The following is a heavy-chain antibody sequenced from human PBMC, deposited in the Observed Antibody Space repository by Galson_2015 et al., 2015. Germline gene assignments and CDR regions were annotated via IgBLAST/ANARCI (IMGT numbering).Heavy chain of an antibody. Sequence: SLRLSCAASGFPVSSNCMNWVRQAPGKGLEWVSVIYSGGSTDYADSVKGRFTISRDNPKNTLYLQMNGLRVEDTAVYYCARGGSYEGYAFDIWGQGTMVTVSS. CDR2: IYSGGST. D-gene: IGHD3-3*01. J-gene: IGHJ3*02. V-gene: IGHV3-53*01. CDR1: GFPVSSNC. CDR3: ARGGSYEGYAFDI.